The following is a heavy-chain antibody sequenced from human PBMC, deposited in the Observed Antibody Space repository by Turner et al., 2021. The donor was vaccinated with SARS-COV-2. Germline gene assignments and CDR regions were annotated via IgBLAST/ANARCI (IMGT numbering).Heavy chain of an antibody. CDR3: ATPSVSYDSSGYFHFDL. J-gene: IGHJ2*01. D-gene: IGHD3-22*01. CDR2: IYYSGNT. Sequence: QLQLQESGPGLVKPSETLSLTCTVAGGSISSSSYYWGWSRQPPGKGLEWIGGIYYSGNTYYNPSLKSRVTISVDTSKNQFSLKLSSVTAADTAVYYCATPSVSYDSSGYFHFDLWGRGTLVTVSS. V-gene: IGHV4-39*01. CDR1: GGSISSSSYY.